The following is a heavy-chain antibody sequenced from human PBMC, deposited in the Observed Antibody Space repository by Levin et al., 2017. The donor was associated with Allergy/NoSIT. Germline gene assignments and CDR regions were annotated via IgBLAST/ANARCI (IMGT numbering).Heavy chain of an antibody. D-gene: IGHD5-18*01. CDR3: ALGSNTAMVDY. J-gene: IGHJ4*02. Sequence: LSLTCAASGFTFSSYSMNWVRQAPGKGLEWVSYISSSSSTIYYADSVKGRFTISRDNAKNPLYLQMNSLRAEDTAVYYCALGSNTAMVDYWGQGTLVTVSS. CDR2: ISSSSSTI. V-gene: IGHV3-48*01. CDR1: GFTFSSYS.